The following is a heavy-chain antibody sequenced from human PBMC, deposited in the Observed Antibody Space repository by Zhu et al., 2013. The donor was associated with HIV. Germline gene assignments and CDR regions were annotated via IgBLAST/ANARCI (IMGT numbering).Heavy chain of an antibody. Sequence: QVQLVQSGAEVKKPGASVKVSCKASGYTFTAYYIHWVRQAPGQGLEWMGWINPNNVGTDYAQKFQGRVTMTRDTSISAAYMELSRLRSDDTAVYYCARMYYYDSSGYSYGMDVWGQGTTVTVSS. D-gene: IGHD3-22*01. J-gene: IGHJ6*02. V-gene: IGHV1-2*02. CDR3: ARMYYYDSSGYSYGMDV. CDR2: INPNNVGT. CDR1: GYTFTAYY.